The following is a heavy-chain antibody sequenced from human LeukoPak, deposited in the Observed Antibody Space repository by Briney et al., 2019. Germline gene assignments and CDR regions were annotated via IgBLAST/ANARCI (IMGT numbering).Heavy chain of an antibody. D-gene: IGHD1-26*01. V-gene: IGHV3-74*01. CDR3: ARVSSGSYFGYYYYYMDV. CDR1: GFTFSSYG. CDR2: INSDGSST. J-gene: IGHJ6*03. Sequence: GGSLRLSCAASGFTFSSYGMHWVRHAPGKGLVWVSRINSDGSSTSYADSVKGRFTISRDNAKNTLYLQMNSLRAEDTAVYYCARVSSGSYFGYYYYYMDVWGKGTTVTVSS.